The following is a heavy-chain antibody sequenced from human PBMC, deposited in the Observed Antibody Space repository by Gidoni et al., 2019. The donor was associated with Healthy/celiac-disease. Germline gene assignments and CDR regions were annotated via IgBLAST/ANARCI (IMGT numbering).Heavy chain of an antibody. CDR1: GVTSRSYG. V-gene: IGHV3-30*18. Sequence: QGQQVESGGGVVQPARSLRLSCAASGVTSRSYGMHVVRQAPGKGLEWVAVISYDGSNKYYADSVKGRFTISRDNSKNTLYLQMNSLRAEDTAVYYCAKARGYCSSTSCYLDYWGQGTLVTVSS. J-gene: IGHJ4*02. CDR3: AKARGYCSSTSCYLDY. CDR2: ISYDGSNK. D-gene: IGHD2-2*01.